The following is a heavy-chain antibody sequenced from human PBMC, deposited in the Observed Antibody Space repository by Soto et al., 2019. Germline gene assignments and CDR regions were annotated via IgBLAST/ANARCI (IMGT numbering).Heavy chain of an antibody. Sequence: GGSLRLSCAASGFSFSSYAMYWVRQAPGKGLEYVSAISSNGGSTYYANSVKGRFTISRDNSKNTLYLQMGSLRAEDMAVYYCAREMTGYCSGGSCYADDYWGQGTLVTVSS. CDR2: ISSNGGST. CDR1: GFSFSSYA. CDR3: AREMTGYCSGGSCYADDY. V-gene: IGHV3-64*01. J-gene: IGHJ4*02. D-gene: IGHD2-15*01.